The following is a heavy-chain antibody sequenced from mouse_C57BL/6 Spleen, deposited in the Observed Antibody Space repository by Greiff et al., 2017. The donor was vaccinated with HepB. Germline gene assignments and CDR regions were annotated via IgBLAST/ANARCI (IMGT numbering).Heavy chain of an antibody. CDR3: ARGGYYGKGAWFAY. V-gene: IGHV1-4*01. J-gene: IGHJ3*01. CDR2: INPSSGYT. Sequence: VQLQQSGAELARPGASVKLSCTASGYTFTSYTMHWVKQRPGKGLEWIGYINPSSGYTKYTQKFKDKATLTADKSSSTTYMQLSSLTSEDSAVYYWARGGYYGKGAWFAYWGQGTLVTVSS. D-gene: IGHD1-1*01. CDR1: GYTFTSYT.